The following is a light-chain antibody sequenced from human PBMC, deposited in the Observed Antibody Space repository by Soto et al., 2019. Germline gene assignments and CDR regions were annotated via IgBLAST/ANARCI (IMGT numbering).Light chain of an antibody. Sequence: EIVLTQSPGTLSLSPGERATLSCRASQSVSTSYLAWYQQKPGQAPRLLIYGASSTATGIPDRFSGSGSGTDFTLTISRLEPEDFAVYYCQQYGSSPPYTFGQGTKPEIK. V-gene: IGKV3-20*01. CDR2: GAS. CDR1: QSVSTSY. J-gene: IGKJ2*01. CDR3: QQYGSSPPYT.